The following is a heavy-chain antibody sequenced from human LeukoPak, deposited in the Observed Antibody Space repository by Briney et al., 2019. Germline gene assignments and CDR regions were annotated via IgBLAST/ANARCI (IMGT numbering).Heavy chain of an antibody. CDR1: GFTFDDYG. Sequence: GGSLRLSCAASGFTFDDYGMSWVRQAAGKGLEWVSGINWNGGSTGYADSVKGRFTFSRDNAKNSLYLQMNSLRVEDTALYYCAKVYSSGWYYFDYWGQGTLVTVSS. CDR3: AKVYSSGWYYFDY. D-gene: IGHD6-19*01. J-gene: IGHJ4*02. CDR2: INWNGGST. V-gene: IGHV3-20*04.